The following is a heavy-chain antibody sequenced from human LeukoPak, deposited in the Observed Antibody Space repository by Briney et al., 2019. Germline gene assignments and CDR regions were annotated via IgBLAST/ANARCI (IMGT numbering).Heavy chain of an antibody. V-gene: IGHV3-7*03. CDR1: GFTFSSYW. CDR2: IKEDGSEK. J-gene: IGHJ4*02. Sequence: GGSLRLSCAASGFTFSSYWMSWVREAPGKGVEWVANIKEDGSEKYYVDSVKGRFTISRDDAKNSLYLQMNSLRAEDTAMYYCARDQGGRRHWLTARARSYYFDYWGEGTLVTVSS. D-gene: IGHD3-9*01. CDR3: ARDQGGRRHWLTARARSYYFDY.